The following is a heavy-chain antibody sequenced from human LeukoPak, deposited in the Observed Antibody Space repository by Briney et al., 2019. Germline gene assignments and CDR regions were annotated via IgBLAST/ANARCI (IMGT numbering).Heavy chain of an antibody. J-gene: IGHJ3*02. V-gene: IGHV4-34*01. Sequence: SETLSLTCAVYGGSFSGYYWSWIRQPPGKGLEWIGEINHSGSANYNPSLKSRVTISVDTSKSQFSLKLSSVTAADTAVYYCARGRGIYSYGLKDAFDIWGQGTMVTVSS. CDR1: GGSFSGYY. CDR3: ARGRGIYSYGLKDAFDI. CDR2: INHSGSA. D-gene: IGHD5-18*01.